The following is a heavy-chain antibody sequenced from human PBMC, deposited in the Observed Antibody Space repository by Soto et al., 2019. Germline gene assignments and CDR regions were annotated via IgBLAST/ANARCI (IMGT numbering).Heavy chain of an antibody. D-gene: IGHD6-13*01. CDR3: ARARGPECSSAIFFDI. CDR2: IYSAGST. V-gene: IGHV3-53*01. CDR1: GLTVSSSY. Sequence: GGSLRLSCAASGLTVSSSYMSWVRQAPGKGLQWVSVIYSAGSTYYANSVKGRFTISRDISTNMVYLQMSSLTDEDTAVYYCARARGPECSSAIFFDIWGQGALVTVSS. J-gene: IGHJ4*02.